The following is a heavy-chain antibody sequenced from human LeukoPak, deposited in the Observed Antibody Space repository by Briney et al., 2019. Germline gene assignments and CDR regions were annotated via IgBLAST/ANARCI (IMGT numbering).Heavy chain of an antibody. CDR3: ARGVPTLDY. CDR2: INHSGST. D-gene: IGHD2-2*01. V-gene: IGHV4-34*01. J-gene: IGHJ4*02. CDR1: GGSFSGYY. Sequence: ASETLSLTCAVYGGSFSGYYWSWIRQPPGKGLEWIGEINHSGSTNYNPSLKSRVTISVDTSKNQFSLKLSSVTAADTAVYYCARGVPTLDYWGQGTLVTASS.